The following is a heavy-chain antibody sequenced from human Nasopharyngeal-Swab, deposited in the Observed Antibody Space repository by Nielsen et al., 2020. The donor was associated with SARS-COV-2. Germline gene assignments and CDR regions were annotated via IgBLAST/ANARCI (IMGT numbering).Heavy chain of an antibody. V-gene: IGHV3-30*04. CDR1: GFTFSRHA. CDR2: ISYDGSNT. Sequence: GGSLRLSCAASGFTFSRHAMHWVRQAPGKGLEWVAIISYDGSNTYGDSVKGRFTISRDNSKNTVNLQMNSLRVEDTAIYYCAKDRDSGDDSDDYYHYYGMDVWGQGTTVTVFS. D-gene: IGHD5-12*01. J-gene: IGHJ6*02. CDR3: AKDRDSGDDSDDYYHYYGMDV.